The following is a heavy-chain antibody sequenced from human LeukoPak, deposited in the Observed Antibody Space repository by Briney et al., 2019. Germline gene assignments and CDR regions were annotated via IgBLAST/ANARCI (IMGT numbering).Heavy chain of an antibody. V-gene: IGHV3-23*01. Sequence: GGSLRLSCAASGFTFSSCAMSWVRQAPGKGREWVSAIGGSGGSTYYADSVKGRFTISRDNSKNTLYLQMNSLRAEDTAVYYCAKATVATLRGGYYFDYWGQGTLVTVSS. J-gene: IGHJ4*02. CDR2: IGGSGGST. CDR3: AKATVATLRGGYYFDY. D-gene: IGHD5-12*01. CDR1: GFTFSSCA.